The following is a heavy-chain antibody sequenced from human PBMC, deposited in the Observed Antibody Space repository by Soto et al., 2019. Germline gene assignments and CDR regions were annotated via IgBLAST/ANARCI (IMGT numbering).Heavy chain of an antibody. J-gene: IGHJ1*01. D-gene: IGHD3-3*01. CDR1: GFMFSRYA. CDR3: ARSRSGAVPDSFGY. CDR2: ISKDGSVK. V-gene: IGHV3-30-3*01. Sequence: QVQLVESGGRVVHPGGSVRLSCAASGFMFSRYAIHWVRQAPGKGLEWVAVISKDGSVKYYADSVRGRFSISRDKSKNTVYLEMNAMRDDDTAVFFCARSRSGAVPDSFGYWGQGTLVTVSS.